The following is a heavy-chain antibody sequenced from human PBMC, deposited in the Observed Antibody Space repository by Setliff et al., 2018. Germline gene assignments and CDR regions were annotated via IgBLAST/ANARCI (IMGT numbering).Heavy chain of an antibody. CDR2: IIPIFGTA. CDR3: AKLAAAGSISY. D-gene: IGHD6-13*01. Sequence: ASVKVSCKASGGTFSSYAISWVRQAPGQGLEWMGGIIPIFGTANYAQKFQGRVTITTDESTSTAYMELSSLRSEDTAVYYCAKLAAAGSISYWGQGTLVTVSS. J-gene: IGHJ4*02. CDR1: GGTFSSYA. V-gene: IGHV1-69*05.